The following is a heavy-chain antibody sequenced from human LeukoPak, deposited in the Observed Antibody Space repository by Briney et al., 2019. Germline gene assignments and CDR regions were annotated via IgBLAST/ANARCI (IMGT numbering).Heavy chain of an antibody. CDR3: ARTKTLIYCSGGSCSQGGFDY. CDR2: INPNSGGT. CDR1: GYTFTGYY. D-gene: IGHD2-15*01. V-gene: IGHV1-2*02. Sequence: GASVKVSCKASGYTFTGYYMHWVRQAPGQGLEWMGWINPNSGGTNYAQKFQGRVTMTRDTSISTAYMELSRLRSDDTAVYYCARTKTLIYCSGGSCSQGGFDYWGQGTLVTVSS. J-gene: IGHJ4*02.